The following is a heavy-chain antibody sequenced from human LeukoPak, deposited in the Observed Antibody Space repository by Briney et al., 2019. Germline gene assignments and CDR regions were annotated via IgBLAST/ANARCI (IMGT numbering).Heavy chain of an antibody. CDR3: ARDRGDGYDYFWDY. D-gene: IGHD5-12*01. V-gene: IGHV4-59*01. J-gene: IGHJ4*02. CDR2: IYYSGST. Sequence: SETLSLTCTVSGGSISSYYWSWIRQPPGKGLEWVGYIYYSGSTNYNPSLKSRVTISVETPKNQFSLKLSSVTAADTAVYYCARDRGDGYDYFWDYWGQGTLVTVSS. CDR1: GGSISSYY.